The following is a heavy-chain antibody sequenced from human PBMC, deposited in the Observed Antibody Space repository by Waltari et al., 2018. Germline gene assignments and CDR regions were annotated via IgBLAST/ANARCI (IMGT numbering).Heavy chain of an antibody. J-gene: IGHJ6*02. V-gene: IGHV1-24*01. CDR2: FDPEDGET. D-gene: IGHD3-22*01. CDR1: GYTLTDLS. CDR3: ATRDYYDSSGYYYYYYGMDV. Sequence: QVQLEQSGAEVKKPGASVKVSCKVSGYTLTDLSMHWVRQAPGTGLEWMGGFDPEDGETIYAQKFQGRVTMTEDTSTDTAYMELSSLRSEDTAVYYCATRDYYDSSGYYYYYYGMDVWGQGTTVTVSS.